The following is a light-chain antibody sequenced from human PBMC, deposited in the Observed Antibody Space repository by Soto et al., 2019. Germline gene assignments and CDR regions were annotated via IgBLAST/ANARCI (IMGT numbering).Light chain of an antibody. CDR2: GAS. CDR3: QEYGNSTRWT. CDR1: QSVSSSY. J-gene: IGKJ1*01. Sequence: EIVLTQSPGTLSLSPGERATLSCRTSQSVSSSYLAWYQQRPGQAPRLLIYGASSRATGIPDRFSGSGSGTDFTLTISRLEPEDFAVYYCQEYGNSTRWTVGQVTKV. V-gene: IGKV3-20*01.